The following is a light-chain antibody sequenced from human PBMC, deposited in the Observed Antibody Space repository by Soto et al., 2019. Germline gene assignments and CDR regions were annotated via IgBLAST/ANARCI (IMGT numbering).Light chain of an antibody. V-gene: IGKV3-11*02. J-gene: IGKJ1*01. CDR1: QNVDSNY. CDR2: DVS. CDR3: KEPSAGAWT. Sequence: VLTRSLCTVRKCPVERTSVDLSASQNVDSNYLAWYQQKPGQAPRLLVYDVSNRATGIPARFSGGGCGRDTSLIISHLEPEDFAVYSCKEPSAGAWTLGEGTKVDIK.